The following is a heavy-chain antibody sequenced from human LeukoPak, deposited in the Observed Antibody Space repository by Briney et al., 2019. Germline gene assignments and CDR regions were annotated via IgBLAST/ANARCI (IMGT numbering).Heavy chain of an antibody. J-gene: IGHJ4*02. V-gene: IGHV3-23*01. D-gene: IGHD3-16*01. CDR1: GFTVSSNY. CDR2: ISGSGGST. CDR3: AKIPSIMITFGGVIPFDY. Sequence: GGSLRLSCAASGFTVSSNYMSWVRQAPGKGLEWVSAISGSGGSTYYADSVKGRFTISRDNSKNTLYLQMNSLRAEDTAVYYCAKIPSIMITFGGVIPFDYWGQGTLVTVSS.